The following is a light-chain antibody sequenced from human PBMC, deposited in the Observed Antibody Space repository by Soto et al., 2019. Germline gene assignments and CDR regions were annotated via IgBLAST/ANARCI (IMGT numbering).Light chain of an antibody. CDR1: QSISSW. V-gene: IGKV1-5*03. Sequence: DIQMTQSPSTLSASVGDRVTITCRASQSISSWLAWYQQKPGKAPTLLIYKASSLESGVPSRFSGSGSGTEFTLTISSLQPDDFATYYCHQYNSYSPYTFGQGTKLAIK. CDR2: KAS. J-gene: IGKJ2*01. CDR3: HQYNSYSPYT.